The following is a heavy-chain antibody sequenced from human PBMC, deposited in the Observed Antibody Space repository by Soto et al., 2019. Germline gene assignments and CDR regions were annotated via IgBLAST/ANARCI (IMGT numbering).Heavy chain of an antibody. V-gene: IGHV1-46*03. D-gene: IGHD3-3*01. CDR1: GYTFTSYY. CDR2: INPSGGST. Sequence: ASVKVSCKASGYTFTSYYMHWVRQAPGQGLEWMGIINPSGGSTSYAQKFQGRVTMTRDTSTSTVYMELSSLRSEDTAVYYCARGEGFLEWLLVDTERDFDYWGQGTLVTVSS. J-gene: IGHJ4*02. CDR3: ARGEGFLEWLLVDTERDFDY.